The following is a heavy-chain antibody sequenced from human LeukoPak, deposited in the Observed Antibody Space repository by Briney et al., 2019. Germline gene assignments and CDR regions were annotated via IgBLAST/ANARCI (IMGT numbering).Heavy chain of an antibody. V-gene: IGHV1-69*13. CDR1: GGTFSSYA. CDR3: ARDSTPVVPGGLFDY. J-gene: IGHJ4*02. CDR2: IIPIFGTA. D-gene: IGHD3-22*01. Sequence: ASVKVSCKASGGTFSSYAISWVRQAPGQGLEWMGGIIPIFGTANYAQKFQGRVTITADESTSTAYMELSSLRSEDTAVYYCARDSTPVVPGGLFDYWGQGTLVTVSS.